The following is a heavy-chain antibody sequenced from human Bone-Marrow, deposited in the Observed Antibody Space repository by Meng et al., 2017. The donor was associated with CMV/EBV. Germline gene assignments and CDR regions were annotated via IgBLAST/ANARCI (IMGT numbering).Heavy chain of an antibody. Sequence: SGYTFTSYARHWVRQAPGQRLEWMGWINADDGNTKYSQKFQGRVTITRDTSASTAYMELSSLRSEDTAVYYCARAFITMVRGVTWFDPWGQGTLVTVSS. J-gene: IGHJ5*02. V-gene: IGHV1-3*01. CDR3: ARAFITMVRGVTWFDP. CDR1: GYTFTSYA. CDR2: INADDGNT. D-gene: IGHD3-10*01.